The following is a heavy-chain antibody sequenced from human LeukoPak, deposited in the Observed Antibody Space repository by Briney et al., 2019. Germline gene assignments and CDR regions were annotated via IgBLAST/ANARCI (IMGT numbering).Heavy chain of an antibody. CDR1: GGSFSGYY. J-gene: IGHJ6*02. V-gene: IGHV4-34*01. CDR3: ARIGPVAGTTYYYYYGMDV. D-gene: IGHD6-19*01. Sequence: PSETLSLTCAVYGGSFSGYYWSWIRQPPGKGLEWIGEINHSGSTNYNPSLKSRVTISVDTSKNQFSLKLSSVTAADTAVYYCARIGPVAGTTYYYYYGMDVWGQGTTVTVSS. CDR2: INHSGST.